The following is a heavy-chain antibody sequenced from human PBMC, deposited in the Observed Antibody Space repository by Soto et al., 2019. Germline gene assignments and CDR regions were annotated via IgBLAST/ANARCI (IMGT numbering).Heavy chain of an antibody. CDR2: ISYDGSNK. Sequence: AGGSLRLSCAASGFTFSSYGMHWVRQAPGKGLEWVAVISYDGSNKYYADSVKGRFTISRDNSKNTLYLQMNSLRAEDTAVYYCAGERELRYFDWPLLDYWGQGTLVTVSS. D-gene: IGHD3-9*01. V-gene: IGHV3-30*03. J-gene: IGHJ4*02. CDR3: AGERELRYFDWPLLDY. CDR1: GFTFSSYG.